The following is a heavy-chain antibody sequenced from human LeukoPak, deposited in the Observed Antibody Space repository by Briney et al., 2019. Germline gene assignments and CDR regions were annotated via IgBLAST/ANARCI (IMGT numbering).Heavy chain of an antibody. CDR1: GYTFTSYG. CDR3: ARHLKMATINVYFDY. D-gene: IGHD5-24*01. J-gene: IGHJ4*02. V-gene: IGHV1-18*01. Sequence: GASVDVSCKASGYTFTSYGISWVRQAPGQGLEWMGWISAYNGNTNYAQKLQGRVTMTTDTSTSTAYMELRSLRSDDTAVYYCARHLKMATINVYFDYWGQGTLVTVSS. CDR2: ISAYNGNT.